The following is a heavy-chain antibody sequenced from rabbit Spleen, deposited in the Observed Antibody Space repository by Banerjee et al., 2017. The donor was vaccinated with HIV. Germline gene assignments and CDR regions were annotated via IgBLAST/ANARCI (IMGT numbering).Heavy chain of an antibody. Sequence: QSLEESGGDLVKPGASLTLTCTASGLDFSSSYWIFWVRQAPGKGLELVACMKLGSETTRYATWAKGRFTISKTSSTTVTLQMTSLTAADTATYFCARVVADYIYAIDLWGPGTLVTVS. J-gene: IGHJ6*01. CDR2: MKLGSETT. CDR3: ARVVADYIYAIDL. CDR1: GLDFSSSYW. D-gene: IGHD6-1*01. V-gene: IGHV1S40*01.